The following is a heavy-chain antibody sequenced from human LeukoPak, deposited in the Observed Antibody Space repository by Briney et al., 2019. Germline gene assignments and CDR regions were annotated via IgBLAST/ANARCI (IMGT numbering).Heavy chain of an antibody. V-gene: IGHV4-39*01. CDR2: IYYSGST. D-gene: IGHD2-2*03. J-gene: IGHJ3*02. Sequence: PSETLSLTCTVSGGSISSSSYYWGWIRQPPGKGLEWIGSIYYSGSTYYNPSLKSRVTISVDTSKNQFSLKLSSVTAADTAVYYCARRGYCSSTSCPRGSNAFDIWGQGTMVTVSS. CDR1: GGSISSSSYY. CDR3: ARRGYCSSTSCPRGSNAFDI.